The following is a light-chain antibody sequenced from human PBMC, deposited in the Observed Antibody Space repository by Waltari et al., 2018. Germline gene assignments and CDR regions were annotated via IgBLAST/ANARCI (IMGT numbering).Light chain of an antibody. CDR3: QQRRDWPLT. V-gene: IGKV3-11*01. Sequence: DIVLTQSPAILSLSPGERASLSCRASQSVTNYLAWYQQKPGQAPSLLIYDTSNKATGIPARFSGSAFGTDFTLTISSLEPEDFAVYYCQQRRDWPLTFGGGTKVEIK. J-gene: IGKJ4*01. CDR1: QSVTNY. CDR2: DTS.